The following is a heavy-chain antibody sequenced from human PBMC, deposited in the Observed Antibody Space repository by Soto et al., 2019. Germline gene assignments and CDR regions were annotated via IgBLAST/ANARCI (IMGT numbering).Heavy chain of an antibody. CDR2: IYYSGST. J-gene: IGHJ5*02. Sequence: SETLSLTCTVSGGSISSSSYYWGWIRQPPGKGLEWIGSIYYSGSTYYNPSLKSRVTISVDTSKNQFSLKLSSVTAADTAVYYCARHWGLKGTVTTKRYNWFDPWGQGTLVTVSS. CDR3: ARHWGLKGTVTTKRYNWFDP. CDR1: GGSISSSSYY. V-gene: IGHV4-39*01. D-gene: IGHD4-17*01.